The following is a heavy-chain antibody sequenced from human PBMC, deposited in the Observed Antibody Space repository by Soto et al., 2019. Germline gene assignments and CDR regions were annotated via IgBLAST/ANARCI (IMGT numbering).Heavy chain of an antibody. CDR3: ARGWHYDFWSGYGPSDYYYYGMDV. D-gene: IGHD3-3*01. J-gene: IGHJ6*01. CDR1: GYTFTSYG. V-gene: IGHV1-18*01. Sequence: ASVKVSCKASGYTFTSYGISWVRQAPGQGLEWMGWISAYNGNTNYAQKLQGRVTITTDTSTSTAYMELRSLRSDDTAVYYCARGWHYDFWSGYGPSDYYYYGMDVWGQGTTVTVSS. CDR2: ISAYNGNT.